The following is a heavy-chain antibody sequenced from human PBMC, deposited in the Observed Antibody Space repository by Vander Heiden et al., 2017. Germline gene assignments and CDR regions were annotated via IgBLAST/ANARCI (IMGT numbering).Heavy chain of an antibody. D-gene: IGHD2-2*01. CDR3: ARDAETSSWYYFDQ. V-gene: IGHV3-48*02. CDR2: ISSSSVNM. Sequence: EVQLVASGGGLVQPGGSLRLSCAAPGFSFGNYNMNRVRQPPGKGLEWISYISSSSVNMYYADSVKGRFTISRDNARNSLYLQMNSLRDEDTAVYYCARDAETSSWYYFDQWCHGTLVTVSS. CDR1: GFSFGNYN. J-gene: IGHJ4*01.